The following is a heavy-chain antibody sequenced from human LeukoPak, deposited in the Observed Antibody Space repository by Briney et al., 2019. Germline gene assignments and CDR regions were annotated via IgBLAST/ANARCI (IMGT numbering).Heavy chain of an antibody. V-gene: IGHV3-53*01. Sequence: GGSLRLSCAVSGFIVSSNYMSWVRQAPGKGPEWVSVIYSGGDTYYTDSVKGRFTVSRDNSKNTPYLQMNSLRAEDTAVYYCARGEGGIAAAGTDCWGQGTLVTVSS. CDR1: GFIVSSNY. D-gene: IGHD6-13*01. CDR2: IYSGGDT. J-gene: IGHJ4*02. CDR3: ARGEGGIAAAGTDC.